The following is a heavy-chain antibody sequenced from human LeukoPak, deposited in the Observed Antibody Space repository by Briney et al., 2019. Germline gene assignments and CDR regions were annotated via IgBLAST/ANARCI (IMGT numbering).Heavy chain of an antibody. V-gene: IGHV4-38-2*02. J-gene: IGHJ4*02. D-gene: IGHD3-22*01. Sequence: SETLSLTCTVSGYSISSGYYWGWIRQPPGKGLEWIGSIYHTGSTYYNPSLKSRVTISVDASKNQFSLNLSSVTAADTAVYYCARNDYYDSSGHYYRFVYWGQGTLVTVSS. CDR2: IYHTGST. CDR3: ARNDYYDSSGHYYRFVY. CDR1: GYSISSGYY.